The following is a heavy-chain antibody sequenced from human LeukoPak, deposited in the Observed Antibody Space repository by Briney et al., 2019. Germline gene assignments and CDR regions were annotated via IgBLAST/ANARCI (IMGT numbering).Heavy chain of an antibody. V-gene: IGHV1-46*01. CDR1: GYTFTSYY. D-gene: IGHD6-13*01. CDR2: INPSGGST. CDR3: ARDIIAAAGTDRYMDV. Sequence: ASVKVSCKASGYTFTSYYMHWVRQAPGQGLEWMGIINPSGGSTSYAQKFQGRVTMTRDMSTSTVYMELSSLRSEDTAVYYCARDIIAAAGTDRYMDVWGKGTTVTVSS. J-gene: IGHJ6*03.